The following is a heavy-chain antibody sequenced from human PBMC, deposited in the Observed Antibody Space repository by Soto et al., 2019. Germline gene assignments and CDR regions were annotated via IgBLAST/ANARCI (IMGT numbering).Heavy chain of an antibody. V-gene: IGHV1-18*01. CDR3: ARAYCSSTSCYDGGGFYYYYGMDV. Sequence: GASVKVSCKASGYTFTSYGISWVRQAPGQGLEWVGWISAYNGNTNYAQKLQGRVTMTRDTSTSTVYMELSSLRSEDTAVYYCARAYCSSTSCYDGGGFYYYYGMDVWGQGTTVTVSS. D-gene: IGHD2-2*01. CDR1: GYTFTSYG. CDR2: ISAYNGNT. J-gene: IGHJ6*02.